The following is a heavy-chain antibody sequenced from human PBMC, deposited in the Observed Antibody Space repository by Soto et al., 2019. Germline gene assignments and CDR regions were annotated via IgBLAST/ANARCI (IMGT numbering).Heavy chain of an antibody. CDR1: GGSMSSYH. V-gene: IGHV4-59*08. D-gene: IGHD5-12*01. CDR3: ARHIGGRNSGYDLLRIAFDL. J-gene: IGHJ3*01. Sequence: PWETLSLTCTVSGGSMSSYHWSWSRQPPGKGLEWIGYIYYSGSTNYNPSLKSRVTISVDTSKNQFSLKLSSVTAADTAVYYCARHIGGRNSGYDLLRIAFDLWGQGTMVTGS. CDR2: IYYSGST.